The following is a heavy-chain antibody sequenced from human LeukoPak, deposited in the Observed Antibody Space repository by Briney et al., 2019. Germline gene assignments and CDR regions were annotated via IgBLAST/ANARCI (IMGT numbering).Heavy chain of an antibody. CDR1: GFTFSSYW. CDR3: ARADRTHDFWTPTYYYGMDV. CDR2: INSGGSST. D-gene: IGHD3-3*01. Sequence: GGSLRLSCAASGFTFSSYWMHWVRQAPGKGLVWVSRINSGGSSTSYADSVKGRFTISRDNAKNTLYLQMNSLRAEDTAVYYCARADRTHDFWTPTYYYGMDVWGQGTTVTVSS. J-gene: IGHJ6*02. V-gene: IGHV3-74*01.